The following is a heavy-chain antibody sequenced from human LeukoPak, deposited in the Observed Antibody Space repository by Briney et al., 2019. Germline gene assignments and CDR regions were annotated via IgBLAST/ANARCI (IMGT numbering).Heavy chain of an antibody. CDR1: GGSISSGSYY. CDR3: ARDSSSWHSP. Sequence: SETLSLTCTVSGGSISSGSYYWSWIRQPAGKGLEWIGRIYTSGSTNYNPSLKSRVTISVDTSKNQFSLKLSSVTAADTAVYYCARDSSSWHSPWGQGTLVTVSS. J-gene: IGHJ4*02. V-gene: IGHV4-61*02. D-gene: IGHD6-13*01. CDR2: IYTSGST.